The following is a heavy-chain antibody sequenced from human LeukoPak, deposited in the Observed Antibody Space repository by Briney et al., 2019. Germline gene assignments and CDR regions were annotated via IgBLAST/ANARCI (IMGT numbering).Heavy chain of an antibody. CDR2: VSVDGTST. V-gene: IGHV3-74*01. CDR3: ARDSNLSFDR. J-gene: IGHJ4*02. CDR1: GFTFTNHW. D-gene: IGHD1-14*01. Sequence: GGSLRLSCAASGFTFTNHWMHWVRQAPGKGLEWVSYVSVDGTSTTYADSVKGRFTMSRDNAKNTVNLQMNSLRAEDTAVYYCARDSNLSFDRWDQGTLVTVSS.